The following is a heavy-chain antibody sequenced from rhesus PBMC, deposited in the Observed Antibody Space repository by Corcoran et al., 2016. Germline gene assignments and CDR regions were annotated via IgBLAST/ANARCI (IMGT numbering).Heavy chain of an antibody. CDR2: IDGNSARP. Sequence: QVTLQQWGEGLVKPAETLSLTCAVYGGSISGYHWSWIRQPPGKGLEWIGNIDGNSARPNDNPPLKNQVTMSKATSKNQFSMKLRSGTAADRAVYYCARERGWGSGWLGDSLDVWGRGVLVIVSS. CDR3: ARERGWGSGWLGDSLDV. CDR1: GGSISGYH. D-gene: IGHD6-31*01. V-gene: IGHV4-73*01. J-gene: IGHJ5-2*02.